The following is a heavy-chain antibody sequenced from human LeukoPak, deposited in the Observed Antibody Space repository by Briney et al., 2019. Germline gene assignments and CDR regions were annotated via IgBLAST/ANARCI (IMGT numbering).Heavy chain of an antibody. Sequence: PGRSPRLSCAASGFTFSSYAMHWVRQAPGKGLEWVAIISYDGNNKYYADSVKGRFTISRDNSKNTLYLQMNSLRAEDTAVYYCARGDLHYSGSTRRGFDIWGQGTMVTVSS. V-gene: IGHV3-30*04. J-gene: IGHJ3*02. CDR2: ISYDGNNK. D-gene: IGHD3-10*01. CDR3: ARGDLHYSGSTRRGFDI. CDR1: GFTFSSYA.